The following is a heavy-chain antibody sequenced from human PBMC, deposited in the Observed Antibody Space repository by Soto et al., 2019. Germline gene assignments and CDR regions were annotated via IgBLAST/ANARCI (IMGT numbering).Heavy chain of an antibody. CDR2: INPKTAAT. CDR1: GYSVSDYF. V-gene: IGHV1-2*02. Sequence: ASVKVSCKASGYSVSDYFLQWVRQAPGQGLEWVAWINPKTAATNYAKKFQGRVSLTWDTSFSTAYMELTRLRPDDTAVYYCARIKWSLDYYNCIDFCCQATTVTFSS. J-gene: IGHJ6*02. CDR3: ARIKWSLDYYNCIDF. D-gene: IGHD1-26*01.